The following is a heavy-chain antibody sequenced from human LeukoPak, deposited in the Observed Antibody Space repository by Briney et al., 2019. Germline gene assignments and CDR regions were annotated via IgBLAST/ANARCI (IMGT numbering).Heavy chain of an antibody. J-gene: IGHJ4*02. Sequence: GGSLRLSCAASGFMSSPYSLTWVRQTPGKGLEWVSTITSSSSSIYYSDSLKGRFTVSRDDAKNSLYLEMNSLGAEDTAVYYCARDGPGWSRNYWGQGTLVTVSS. CDR2: ITSSSSSI. D-gene: IGHD2-15*01. CDR3: ARDGPGWSRNY. V-gene: IGHV3-21*01. CDR1: GFMSSPYS.